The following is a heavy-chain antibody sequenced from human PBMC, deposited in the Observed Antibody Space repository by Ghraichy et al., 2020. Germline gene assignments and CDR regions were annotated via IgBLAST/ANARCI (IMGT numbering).Heavy chain of an antibody. CDR2: ISSSGSTI. J-gene: IGHJ4*02. V-gene: IGHV3-11*01. D-gene: IGHD5-24*01. CDR3: AREEGRDGYNWVY. CDR1: GFTFSDYY. Sequence: GSLRLSCAASGFTFSDYYMSWIRQAPGKGLEWVSYISSSGSTIYYTDSVKGRFTISRDNAKNSLYLQMNSLRAEDTAVYYSAREEGRDGYNWVYWGQGTLVTVSS.